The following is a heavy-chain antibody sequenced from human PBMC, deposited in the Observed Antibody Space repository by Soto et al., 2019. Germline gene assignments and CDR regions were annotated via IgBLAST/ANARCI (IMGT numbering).Heavy chain of an antibody. CDR2: INPSGGST. D-gene: IGHD3-10*01. V-gene: IGHV1-46*01. J-gene: IGHJ4*02. CDR3: ARGVYGAYLDY. Sequence: SVKVSCKASGYTFTSYYMHWVRQAPGQGLEWMGIINPSGGSTSYAQKFQGRVTMTRDTSTSTVYMELSSLRSADTAVYFCARGVYGAYLDYWGQGALVTVSS. CDR1: GYTFTSYY.